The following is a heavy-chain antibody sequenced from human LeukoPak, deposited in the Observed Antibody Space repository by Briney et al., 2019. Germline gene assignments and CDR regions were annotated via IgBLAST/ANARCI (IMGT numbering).Heavy chain of an antibody. CDR2: INPNSGGT. Sequence: ASVKVSCKASGYTFTGYYMHWVRQAPGQGLEWMGWINPNSGGTNYAQKFQGRVTMTRDTSISTAYMELSRLRSDDTAVYYCARITMVRGVINRSPDYWGQGTLVTVSS. V-gene: IGHV1-2*02. D-gene: IGHD3-10*01. CDR1: GYTFTGYY. CDR3: ARITMVRGVINRSPDY. J-gene: IGHJ4*02.